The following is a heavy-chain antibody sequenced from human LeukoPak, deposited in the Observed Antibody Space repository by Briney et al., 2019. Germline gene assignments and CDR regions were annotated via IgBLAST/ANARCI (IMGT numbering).Heavy chain of an antibody. CDR2: MNPDSGNT. Sequence: ASVEVSCKASGSTFTSYDINWVRQAPGQGLEWMGWMNPDSGNTDYAQKFQGRVTMTRNTSISTAYMELSSLRSEATAVYYCARAKRCGGYYDFDYWGQGTLVAVCS. CDR1: GSTFTSYD. D-gene: IGHD3-3*01. J-gene: IGHJ4*02. CDR3: ARAKRCGGYYDFDY. V-gene: IGHV1-8*01.